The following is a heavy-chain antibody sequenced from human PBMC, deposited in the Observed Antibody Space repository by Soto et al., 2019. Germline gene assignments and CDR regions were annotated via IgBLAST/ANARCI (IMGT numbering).Heavy chain of an antibody. CDR3: ARTHHNYYYYYGMDV. J-gene: IGHJ6*02. CDR2: INPNSGGT. Sequence: AASVKVSCKASGYTFTGYYMHWVRQAPGQGLEWMGWINPNSGGTNYAQKFQGRVTMTRDTSISTAYMELSRLRSDDTAVYYCARTHHNYYYYYGMDVWGQGTTVTVSS. V-gene: IGHV1-2*02. CDR1: GYTFTGYY.